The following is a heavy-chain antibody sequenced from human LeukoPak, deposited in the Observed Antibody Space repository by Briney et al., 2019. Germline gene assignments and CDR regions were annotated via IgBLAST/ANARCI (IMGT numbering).Heavy chain of an antibody. CDR1: GFTFSSYA. D-gene: IGHD4-17*01. CDR2: ISGSGGST. J-gene: IGHJ4*02. CDR3: AKRGSDYSGYAAKYFDY. Sequence: GGSLRLSCAASGFTFSSYAMSWVRQAQGKGLEWVSAISGSGGSTYYADSVKGRFTISRDNSKNTLYLQMNSLRAEDTAVYYCAKRGSDYSGYAAKYFDYWGQGTLVTVSS. V-gene: IGHV3-23*01.